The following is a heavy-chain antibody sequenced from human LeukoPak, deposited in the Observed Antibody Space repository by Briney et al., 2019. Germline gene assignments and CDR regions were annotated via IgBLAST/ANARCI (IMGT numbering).Heavy chain of an antibody. CDR1: GFTFSTYA. CDR3: ARGEAERWLKFTPVYY. J-gene: IGHJ4*02. Sequence: PGGSLRLSCAASGFTFSTYAMSWVRQAPGKGLEWVAVISYDGSNKYYADSVKGRFTISRDNSKNTLYLQMNSLRAEDTAVYYCARGEAERWLKFTPVYYWGQGTLVTVSS. V-gene: IGHV3-30-3*01. D-gene: IGHD5-24*01. CDR2: ISYDGSNK.